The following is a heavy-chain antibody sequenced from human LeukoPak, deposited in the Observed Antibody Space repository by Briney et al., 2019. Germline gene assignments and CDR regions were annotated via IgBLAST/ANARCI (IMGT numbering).Heavy chain of an antibody. CDR1: GFTFSNYG. CDR3: AKPTPLLSAAMADSEY. D-gene: IGHD2-2*01. V-gene: IGHV3-30*18. Sequence: PGASLRLSCAASGFTFSNYGMHWVRQAPGKGLEWVAIISYDGSNNNHADSVKGRFSISRDNSKNTLYLQKNSLRAEDTAVYYCAKPTPLLSAAMADSEYWGQGTLVTVSS. CDR2: ISYDGSNN. J-gene: IGHJ4*02.